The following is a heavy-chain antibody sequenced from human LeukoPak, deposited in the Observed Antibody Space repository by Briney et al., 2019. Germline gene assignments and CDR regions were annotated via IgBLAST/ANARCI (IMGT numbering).Heavy chain of an antibody. CDR2: INGEGRST. D-gene: IGHD6-19*01. Sequence: GGSLRLSCAASGFTFSTYWMHWVRQAPGKRLVWVSRINGEGRSTSHADSVKGRFTISRDNAKNTLYLQMNSLRAEDTAVYYCAREANSGYSSGDDAFDIWGQGTMVTVSS. CDR3: AREANSGYSSGDDAFDI. V-gene: IGHV3-74*01. CDR1: GFTFSTYW. J-gene: IGHJ3*02.